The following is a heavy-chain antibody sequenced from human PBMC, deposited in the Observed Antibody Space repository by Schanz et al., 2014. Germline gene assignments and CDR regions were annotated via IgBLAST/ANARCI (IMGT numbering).Heavy chain of an antibody. CDR1: RSTFSSYT. Sequence: QVQLVQSGAEVKKPGASVKVSCKASRSTFSSYTISWVRQARGQGLEWMGWITAYNGDTNYALKLQGRVTMTADTSTSTAYMELSSLTSEDTAVHYCARGRGFYDYWGQGTLVTVSS. V-gene: IGHV1-18*01. CDR3: ARGRGFYDY. D-gene: IGHD3-10*01. J-gene: IGHJ4*02. CDR2: ITAYNGDT.